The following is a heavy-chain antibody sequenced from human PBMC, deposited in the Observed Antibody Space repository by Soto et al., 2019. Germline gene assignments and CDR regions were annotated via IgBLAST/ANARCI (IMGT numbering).Heavy chain of an antibody. CDR3: AGETDDGDGYNSEP. J-gene: IGHJ1*01. CDR1: GGSISSYY. CDR2: IYYSGST. Sequence: PSETLSLTCTVSGGSISSYYWSWIRQPPGKGLEWIGYIYYSGSTNYNPSLKSRVTISVDTSKNQFSLKLSSVTAADTAVYYCAGETDDGDGYNSEPWGQGTLVTVSS. V-gene: IGHV4-59*01. D-gene: IGHD5-12*01.